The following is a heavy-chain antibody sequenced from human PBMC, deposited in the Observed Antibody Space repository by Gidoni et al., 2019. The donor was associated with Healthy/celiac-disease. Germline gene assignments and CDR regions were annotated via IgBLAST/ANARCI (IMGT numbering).Heavy chain of an antibody. Sequence: QVQLQESGPGLVKPSETLSLTCTVSGGSISSYYWSWIRQPPGKGLEWIGYIYYSGSTNYNPSLKSRVTISVDTSKNQFSLKLSSVTAADTAVYYCARKDYGEGWYFDLWGRGTLVTVSS. CDR3: ARKDYGEGWYFDL. D-gene: IGHD4-17*01. J-gene: IGHJ2*01. CDR1: GGSISSYY. V-gene: IGHV4-59*01. CDR2: IYYSGST.